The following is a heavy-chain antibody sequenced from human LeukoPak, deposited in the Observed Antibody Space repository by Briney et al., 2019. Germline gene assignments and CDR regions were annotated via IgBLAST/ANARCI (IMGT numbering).Heavy chain of an antibody. D-gene: IGHD1-7*01. J-gene: IGHJ4*02. CDR1: GFTFSSYG. V-gene: IGHV3-33*01. CDR3: ARGKLELHKYYFDY. CDR2: IWYDGSNK. Sequence: PGGSLRLSCAASGFTFSSYGMHWVRQAPGKGLEWVAVIWYDGSNKYYADSVKGRFTTSRDNSKNTLYPQMNSLRAEDTAVYYCARGKLELHKYYFDYWGQGTLVTVSS.